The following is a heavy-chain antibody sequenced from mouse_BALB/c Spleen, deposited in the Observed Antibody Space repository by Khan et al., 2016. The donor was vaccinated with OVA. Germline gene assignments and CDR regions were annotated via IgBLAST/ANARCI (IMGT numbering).Heavy chain of an antibody. V-gene: IGHV3-2*02. CDR3: ARNQGGDFDY. CDR2: ISYSGNT. CDR1: GYSITSDYA. J-gene: IGHJ2*01. D-gene: IGHD3-2*02. Sequence: EVKLLESGPGLVKPSQSLSLTCTVTGYSITSDYAWNWIRQFPGNKLEWMGYISYSGNTKYNPSLKSRISITRDTPKNQFFLQLNFVAIEDTATYYCARNQGGDFDYWGQGTTLTVAS.